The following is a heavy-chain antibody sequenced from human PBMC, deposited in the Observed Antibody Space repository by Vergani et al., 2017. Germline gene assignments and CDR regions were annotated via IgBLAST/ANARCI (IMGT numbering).Heavy chain of an antibody. CDR3: AGGDRRYCSSTSCNYMDV. Sequence: QVQLVESGGGVVQPGRSLRLSCAASGFTFSSYGMHWVRQAPGKGLEWVAVIWYDGSNKYYADSVKGRFTISRDNSKTTRYLQMNSLRAEDTAVYYCAGGDRRYCSSTSCNYMDVWGKGTTVTVSS. V-gene: IGHV3-33*01. CDR2: IWYDGSNK. D-gene: IGHD2-2*01. CDR1: GFTFSSYG. J-gene: IGHJ6*03.